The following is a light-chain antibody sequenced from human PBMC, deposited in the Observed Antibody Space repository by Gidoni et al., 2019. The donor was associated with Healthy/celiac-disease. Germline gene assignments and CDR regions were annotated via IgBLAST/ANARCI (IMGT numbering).Light chain of an antibody. CDR2: NAS. J-gene: IGKJ2*02. V-gene: IGKV1-5*03. CDR1: QSISSW. CDR3: QQYNSYSRT. Sequence: DIQLTQPPSTLSASVGDRVTITCRASQSISSWLAWYQQKPGKAPKLLIYNASSLESGVPSRFSGSGSGTEFTLTISSLQPDDFATYYCQQYNSYSRTFGQGTKLEIK.